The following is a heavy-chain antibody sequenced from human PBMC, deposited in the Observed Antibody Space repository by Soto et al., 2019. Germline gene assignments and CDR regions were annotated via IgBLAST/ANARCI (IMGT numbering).Heavy chain of an antibody. J-gene: IGHJ5*02. CDR1: GYSFTNYA. Sequence: ASVKVSCKASGYSFTNYAIHWVRQAPGHRLEWMGRINAGDGDTKYSQKFQDRVTITRDTSASTAYVELTSLRSEDTAVYYCARVRGYNWNTGWFDPWGQGTRVTVSS. CDR3: ARVRGYNWNTGWFDP. D-gene: IGHD1-20*01. CDR2: INAGDGDT. V-gene: IGHV1-3*01.